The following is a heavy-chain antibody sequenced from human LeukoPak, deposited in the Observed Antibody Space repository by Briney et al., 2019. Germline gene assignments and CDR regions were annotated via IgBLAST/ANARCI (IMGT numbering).Heavy chain of an antibody. CDR2: ISASGTRT. V-gene: IGHV3-23*01. D-gene: IGHD2-15*01. Sequence: PGGSLRLSCAASGYSFSTYAMSWVRQAPGKGLEWVSSISASGTRTSYADSVKGRFTISRDNYKNVLYLQMNSLRVEDTAVYYCAKRPCSGGSCSDFDYWGQGTLVSVSS. CDR3: AKRPCSGGSCSDFDY. CDR1: GYSFSTYA. J-gene: IGHJ4*02.